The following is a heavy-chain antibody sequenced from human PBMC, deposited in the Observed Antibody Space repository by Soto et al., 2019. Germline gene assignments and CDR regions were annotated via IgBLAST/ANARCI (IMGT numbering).Heavy chain of an antibody. V-gene: IGHV1-69*13. CDR3: ARDRLDQGTVYDYGMDV. CDR1: RGTFSSYA. D-gene: IGHD2-2*01. CDR2: VISIFGRA. J-gene: IGHJ6*02. Sequence: SGKVAFKATRGTFSSYAISWVRQAPVQGLEWMGGVISIFGRANYAQKLQGRVTITADESTSTAYMEMSSLRSEDTAVYYCARDRLDQGTVYDYGMDVWGQGTKVTVYS.